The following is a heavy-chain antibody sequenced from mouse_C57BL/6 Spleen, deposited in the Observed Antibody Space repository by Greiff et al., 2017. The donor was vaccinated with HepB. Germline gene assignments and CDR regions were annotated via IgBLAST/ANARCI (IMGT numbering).Heavy chain of an antibody. Sequence: VQLQQSGPELVKPGASVKIPCKASGYTFTDYNMDWVKQSHGKSLEWIGDINPNNGGTIYNQKFKGKATLTVDKSSSTAYMGLRSLTSEDTAVYYCAREEHWDRLFAYWGQGTLVTVSA. J-gene: IGHJ3*01. CDR3: AREEHWDRLFAY. D-gene: IGHD4-1*01. CDR2: INPNNGGT. CDR1: GYTFTDYN. V-gene: IGHV1-18*01.